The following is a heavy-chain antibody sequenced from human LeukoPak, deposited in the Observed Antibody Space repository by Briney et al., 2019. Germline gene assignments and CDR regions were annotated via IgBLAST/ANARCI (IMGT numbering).Heavy chain of an antibody. CDR1: GGSISSGGYS. CDR3: ARQRDGYLLRYFDWSEYRGPSDWYFDL. D-gene: IGHD3-9*01. Sequence: PSETLSLTCAVSGGSISSGGYSWSWLRQPPGKGLEWIGYIYHSGSTYYNPSLKSRVTISVDRSKNQFSLKLSSVTAADTAVYYCARQRDGYLLRYFDWSEYRGPSDWYFDLWGRGTLVTVSS. CDR2: IYHSGST. V-gene: IGHV4-30-2*01. J-gene: IGHJ2*01.